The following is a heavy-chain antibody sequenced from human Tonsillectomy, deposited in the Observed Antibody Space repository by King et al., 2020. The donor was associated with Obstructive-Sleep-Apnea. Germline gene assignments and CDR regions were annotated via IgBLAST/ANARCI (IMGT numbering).Heavy chain of an antibody. J-gene: IGHJ2*01. D-gene: IGHD3-22*01. V-gene: IGHV4-31*03. CDR3: ARRYYYDSSGHYWYFDL. CDR1: GCSISSGGDY. CDR2: IYYSGST. Sequence: QLQESGPGLVKPSQTLSLTCTVSGCSISSGGDYWSWIRQHPGKGLEWIGYIYYSGSTYYNPSLKRRVTISVDTSKNQFSLKLSSVTAADTAVYYCARRYYYDSSGHYWYFDLWGRGTLVTVSS.